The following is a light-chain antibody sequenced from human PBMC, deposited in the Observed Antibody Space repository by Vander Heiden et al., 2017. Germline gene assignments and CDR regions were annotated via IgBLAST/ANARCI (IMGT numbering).Light chain of an antibody. V-gene: IGLV2-14*03. CDR3: SSYTSSNTLV. J-gene: IGLJ1*01. Sequence: QSALTQPASVSGSPGQSITISCTGTSSDVGAYNYVSWYQQHPGKAPKLIIYDVTNLSSGVSNRFSGSKSGNTASLTTSGLQAEDEADYYCSSYTSSNTLVFGTGTKVTVL. CDR1: SSDVGAYNY. CDR2: DVT.